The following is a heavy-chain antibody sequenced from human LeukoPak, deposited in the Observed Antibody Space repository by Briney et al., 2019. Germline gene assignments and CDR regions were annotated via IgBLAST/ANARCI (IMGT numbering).Heavy chain of an antibody. J-gene: IGHJ4*02. CDR1: GGTFSSYA. V-gene: IGHV1-69*13. CDR2: IIPIFGTA. Sequence: ASVKVSCKASGGTFSSYAISWVRQAPGQGLEWMGGIIPIFGTANYAQKFQGRVTITADESTSTAYMELSSLRSEDTAVYYCARASTPGYDSSGYFDYWGQGTLVPVSS. CDR3: ARASTPGYDSSGYFDY. D-gene: IGHD3-22*01.